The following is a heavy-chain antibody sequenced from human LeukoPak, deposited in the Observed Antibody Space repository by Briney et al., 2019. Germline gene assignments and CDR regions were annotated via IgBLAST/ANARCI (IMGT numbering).Heavy chain of an antibody. V-gene: IGHV4-39*07. CDR3: ASRYCSGGSCYSSYYYYYYMDV. Sequence: PSETLSLTCTVSGGSISSSSYYWGWIRQPPGKGLEWIGSIYFSGSTYYNPSLKSRVTISVDTSKNQFSLKLSSVTAADTAVYYCASRYCSGGSCYSSYYYYYYMDVWGKGTTVTVSS. CDR1: GGSISSSSYY. CDR2: IYFSGST. D-gene: IGHD2-15*01. J-gene: IGHJ6*03.